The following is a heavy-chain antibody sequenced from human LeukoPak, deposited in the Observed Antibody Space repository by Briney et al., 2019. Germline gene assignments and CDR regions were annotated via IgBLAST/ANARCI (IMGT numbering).Heavy chain of an antibody. D-gene: IGHD3-22*01. Sequence: RRSLRLSCAASGFTFSSYAMHWVRQAPGKGLEWVAVISYDGSRKYYADSVKGRFTISRDNSKNTLYLQMNSLRAEDTAVYYCARAILVVITEIDYWGQGTLVTVSS. CDR1: GFTFSSYA. CDR3: ARAILVVITEIDY. CDR2: ISYDGSRK. J-gene: IGHJ4*02. V-gene: IGHV3-30-3*01.